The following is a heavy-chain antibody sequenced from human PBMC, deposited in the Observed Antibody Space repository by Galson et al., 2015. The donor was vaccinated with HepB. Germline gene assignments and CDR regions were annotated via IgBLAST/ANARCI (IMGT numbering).Heavy chain of an antibody. J-gene: IGHJ4*02. D-gene: IGHD3-22*01. CDR2: ISSSGVTI. CDR3: ARDLNYSDNSGYSIFDY. CDR1: GFTFSDYY. V-gene: IGHV3-11*01. Sequence: SLRLSCAASGFTFSDYYMSWIRQAPGKGLEWISYISSSGVTIYYADSVKGRFTISRDNVKNSLYLQMNSLRAEDTAVYYCARDLNYSDNSGYSIFDYWGQGTLVTVPS.